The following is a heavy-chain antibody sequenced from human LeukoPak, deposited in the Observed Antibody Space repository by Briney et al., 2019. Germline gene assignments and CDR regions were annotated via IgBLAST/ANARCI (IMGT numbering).Heavy chain of an antibody. D-gene: IGHD2-15*01. Sequence: GGSLRLSCAAPGFTFSDYWMTWVRQAPGKGLEWVANIRQDGSEKYHVDSVKGRFTISRDNAKNSVYLQMNSLRAEDTAVYYCARISCSRSSCYGVYDYWGQGSLVTVSS. CDR3: ARISCSRSSCYGVYDY. V-gene: IGHV3-7*01. J-gene: IGHJ4*02. CDR1: GFTFSDYW. CDR2: IRQDGSEK.